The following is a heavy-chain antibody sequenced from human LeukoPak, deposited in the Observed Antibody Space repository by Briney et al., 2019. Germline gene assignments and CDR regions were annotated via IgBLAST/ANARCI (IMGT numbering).Heavy chain of an antibody. Sequence: SQTLSLTCAISGDSVSSNSAAWDWIRQSRSRGLEWLGRTYYRSKWYNEYALSVQSRITINPDTSKNQFSLQLNSVTPEDTAVYYCAREELRLGDYWGQGTLVTVSS. CDR1: GDSVSSNSAA. D-gene: IGHD1-7*01. CDR3: AREELRLGDY. CDR2: TYYRSKWYN. V-gene: IGHV6-1*01. J-gene: IGHJ4*02.